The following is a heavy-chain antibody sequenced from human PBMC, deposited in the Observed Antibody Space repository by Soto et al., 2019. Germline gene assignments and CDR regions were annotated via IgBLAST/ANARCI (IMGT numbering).Heavy chain of an antibody. V-gene: IGHV3-21*01. Sequence: GGSLSLSCAASGFTFSSYSMNWVRQAPGKGLEWVSSISSSSSYIYYSGSVKGRLTIPRDNAKNSLYLQMNSLRAEDTAVYYCARDSHLEYCSGGSCCNDYWGQGTLVTVSS. CDR3: ARDSHLEYCSGGSCCNDY. D-gene: IGHD2-15*01. J-gene: IGHJ4*02. CDR2: ISSSSSYI. CDR1: GFTFSSYS.